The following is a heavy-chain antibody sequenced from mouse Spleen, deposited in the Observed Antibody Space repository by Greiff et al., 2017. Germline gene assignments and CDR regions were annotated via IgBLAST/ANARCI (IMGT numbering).Heavy chain of an antibody. CDR1: GYSITSGYY. CDR3: ARLDSNYAMDY. J-gene: IGHJ4*01. D-gene: IGHD2-5*01. CDR2: ISYDGSN. V-gene: IGHV3-6*01. Sequence: EVQLQESGPGLVKPSQSLSLTCSVTGYSITSGYYWNWIRQFPGNKLEWMGYISYDGSNNYNPSLKNRISITRDTSKNQFFLKLNSVTTEDTATYYCARLDSNYAMDYWGQGTSVTVSS.